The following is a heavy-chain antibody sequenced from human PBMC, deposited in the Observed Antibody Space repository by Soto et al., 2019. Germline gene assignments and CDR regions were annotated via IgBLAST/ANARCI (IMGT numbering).Heavy chain of an antibody. D-gene: IGHD1-26*01. J-gene: IGHJ6*02. V-gene: IGHV3-23*01. Sequence: EVQLLESGGGLVQPGGSLRFSCAASGFTFTTYHMVWVRQPPGKGLESVSSISASGDRTYYADSVKGRFTISRDNSKNMLYLQMNSLRAEDTAVYYCAKILTTSDYYWYGMDVWGQGAAVTVS. CDR2: ISASGDRT. CDR1: GFTFTTYH. CDR3: AKILTTSDYYWYGMDV.